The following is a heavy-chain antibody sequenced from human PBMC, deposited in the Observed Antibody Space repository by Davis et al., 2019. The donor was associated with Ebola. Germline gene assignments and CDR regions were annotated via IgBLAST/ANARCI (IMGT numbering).Heavy chain of an antibody. Sequence: PSETLSLTCAISGDSVSGNNGAWNWIRQSPSRGLEWLGRTYYYRSKWYIDYAESVRGRIIINPDTSKNQFSLQLSSVTPEDTAVYYCARGWLRSGFDYWGQGTLVIVSS. CDR1: GDSVSGNNGA. J-gene: IGHJ4*02. D-gene: IGHD5-12*01. CDR2: TYYYRSKWYI. V-gene: IGHV6-1*01. CDR3: ARGWLRSGFDY.